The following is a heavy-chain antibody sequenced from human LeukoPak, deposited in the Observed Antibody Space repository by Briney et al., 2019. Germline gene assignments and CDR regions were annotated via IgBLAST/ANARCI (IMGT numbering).Heavy chain of an antibody. CDR2: MNQDGSEE. Sequence: GGSLRLSCAASGFTFSNAWMSWVRQAPGKGLEWVANMNQDGSEEYYVDSVKGRFTISRGNAKNSLYLQMNSLRAEDTAVYYCAREGFRSHSGYYYYHMDVWGQGTTVTVSS. CDR1: GFTFSNAW. J-gene: IGHJ6*02. CDR3: AREGFRSHSGYYYYHMDV. D-gene: IGHD6-25*01. V-gene: IGHV3-7*01.